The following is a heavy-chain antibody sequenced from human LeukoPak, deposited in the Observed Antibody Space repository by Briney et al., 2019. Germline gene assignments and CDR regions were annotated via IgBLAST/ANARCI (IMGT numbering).Heavy chain of an antibody. D-gene: IGHD3-3*01. Sequence: PGGSLRLSCAASGFTFSSYSTNWVRQAPGKGLEWVSSISSSSSYIYYADSVKGRFTISRDNAKNSLYLQMNSLRAEDTAVYYCAREPPYYDFWSGWSDYGMDVWGQGTTVTVSS. CDR2: ISSSSSYI. CDR1: GFTFSSYS. V-gene: IGHV3-21*01. CDR3: AREPPYYDFWSGWSDYGMDV. J-gene: IGHJ6*02.